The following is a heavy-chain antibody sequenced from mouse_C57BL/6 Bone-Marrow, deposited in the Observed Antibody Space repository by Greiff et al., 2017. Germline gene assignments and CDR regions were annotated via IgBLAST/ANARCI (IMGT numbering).Heavy chain of an antibody. D-gene: IGHD1-1*01. CDR2: IDPSDSYT. J-gene: IGHJ2*01. V-gene: IGHV1-69*01. CDR3: ARSSYYYGSSYGGFDY. Sequence: QVQLQQPGAELVMPGASVKLSCKASGYTFTSYWMHWVKQRPGQGLEWIGEIDPSDSYTNYNQKFKGKSTLTVDKSSSTAYMQLSSLTSEDSAVYYCARSSYYYGSSYGGFDYWGQGTTLTVSS. CDR1: GYTFTSYW.